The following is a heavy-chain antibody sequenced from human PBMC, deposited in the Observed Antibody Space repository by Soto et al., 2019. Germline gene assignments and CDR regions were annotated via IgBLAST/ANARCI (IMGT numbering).Heavy chain of an antibody. V-gene: IGHV3-21*01. CDR1: GFTFNPYN. CDR2: ISTSSSYI. CDR3: ARELERATSKNWFDS. D-gene: IGHD1-1*01. Sequence: PGGSLRLSCEGSGFTFNPYNMNWVRQAPGKGLEWVASISTSSSYIYYAASVEGRFTVSRDNAKNSLYLQMSGLRDEDTAVYYCARELERATSKNWFDSWGQGTQVTVSS. J-gene: IGHJ5*01.